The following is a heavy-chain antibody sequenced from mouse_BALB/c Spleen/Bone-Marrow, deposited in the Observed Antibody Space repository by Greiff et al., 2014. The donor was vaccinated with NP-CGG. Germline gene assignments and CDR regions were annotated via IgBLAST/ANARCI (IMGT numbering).Heavy chain of an antibody. CDR1: GYPFTSYN. V-gene: IGHV1-12*01. D-gene: IGHD3-1*01. CDR3: ARSGSSGYYAMDY. J-gene: IGHJ4*01. Sequence: LQQSGAELVKPGASVKMSCKASGYPFTSYNMHWVKQTPGQGLEWIGAIYPGNGDTSYNQKFKGKATLTADKSSSTAYMQLSSLTSEDSAVYYCARSGSSGYYAMDYWGQGTSVTVSS. CDR2: IYPGNGDT.